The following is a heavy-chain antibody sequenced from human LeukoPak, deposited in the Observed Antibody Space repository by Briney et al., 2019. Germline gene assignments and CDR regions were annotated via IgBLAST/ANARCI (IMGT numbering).Heavy chain of an antibody. D-gene: IGHD2-15*01. J-gene: IGHJ4*02. CDR3: VRGSYLGYCSGGSCYWND. CDR1: GFTFSNYA. CDR2: ISYDGSSS. V-gene: IGHV3-30-3*01. Sequence: GTSLRLSCAASGFTFSNYAIHWVRQAPGKGLEWVAVISYDGSSSYYADSVEGRFTISRDNSKNTLYLQMNGLRVDDTAVYYCVRGSYLGYCSGGSCYWNDWGQGTLVTVSS.